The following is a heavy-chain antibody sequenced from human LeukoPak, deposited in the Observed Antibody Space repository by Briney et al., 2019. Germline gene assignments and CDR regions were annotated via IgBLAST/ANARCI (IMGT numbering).Heavy chain of an antibody. CDR3: ARVVRGYSYGSGWFDP. CDR1: GDSISSSHW. V-gene: IGHV4-4*02. Sequence: PSETLSLTCAVSGDSISSSHWWSWVRQPPGKGLEWIGYIYHSGSTYYNPSLKSRVTISVDRSKNQFSLKLSSVTAADTAVYYCARVVRGYSYGSGWFDPWGQGTLVTVSS. J-gene: IGHJ5*02. D-gene: IGHD5-18*01. CDR2: IYHSGST.